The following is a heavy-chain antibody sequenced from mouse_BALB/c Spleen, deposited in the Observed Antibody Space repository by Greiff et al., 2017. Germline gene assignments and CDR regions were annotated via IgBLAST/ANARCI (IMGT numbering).Heavy chain of an antibody. Sequence: EVKLMESGAELVRPGALVKLSCKASGFNIKDYYMHWVKQRPEQGLEWIGWIDPENGNTIYDPKFQGKASITADTSSNTAYLQLSSLTSEDTAVYYCARGPLDYWGQGTTLTVSS. J-gene: IGHJ2*01. CDR3: ARGPLDY. CDR1: GFNIKDYY. V-gene: IGHV14-1*02. D-gene: IGHD6-1*01. CDR2: IDPENGNT.